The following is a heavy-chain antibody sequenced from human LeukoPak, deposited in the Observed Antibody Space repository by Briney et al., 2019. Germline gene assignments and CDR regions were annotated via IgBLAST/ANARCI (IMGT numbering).Heavy chain of an antibody. D-gene: IGHD2-15*01. CDR2: IIPILGIA. Sequence: ASVKVSCKDSRGTFSSYAISWVRQPPGQGLEWMGRIIPILGIANYAQKFQGRVTITADKSTSTAYMELSSLRSEDTAVYYCARAQDDYFDYWGQGTLVTVSS. CDR1: RGTFSSYA. V-gene: IGHV1-69*04. CDR3: ARAQDDYFDY. J-gene: IGHJ4*02.